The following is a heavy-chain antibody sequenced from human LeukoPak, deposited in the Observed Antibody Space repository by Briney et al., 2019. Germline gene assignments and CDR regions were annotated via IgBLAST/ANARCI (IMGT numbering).Heavy chain of an antibody. CDR3: ARGLDSSGWYPGIDY. CDR2: IYYSGST. J-gene: IGHJ4*02. V-gene: IGHV4-59*08. D-gene: IGHD6-19*01. CDR1: GGSISSYY. Sequence: SETLSLTCTVSGGSISSYYWSWIRQPPGKGLEWIGYIYYSGSTNYNPSLKSRVTISVDTSKNQFSLKLSSVTAADTAVYYCARGLDSSGWYPGIDYSGQGTLVTVSS.